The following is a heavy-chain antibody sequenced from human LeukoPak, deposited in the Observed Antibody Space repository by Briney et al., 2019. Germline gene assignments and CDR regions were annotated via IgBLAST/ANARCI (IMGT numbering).Heavy chain of an antibody. CDR3: ARGGHCSSTSCLNFDY. Sequence: SVKVSCKASGGTFSSYAISWVRQAPGQGLEWMGGIIPIFGTANYEQKFQGRVTITADESTSTAYMELSSLRSEDTAVYYCARGGHCSSTSCLNFDYWGQGTLVTVSS. CDR2: IIPIFGTA. J-gene: IGHJ4*02. V-gene: IGHV1-69*13. CDR1: GGTFSSYA. D-gene: IGHD2-2*01.